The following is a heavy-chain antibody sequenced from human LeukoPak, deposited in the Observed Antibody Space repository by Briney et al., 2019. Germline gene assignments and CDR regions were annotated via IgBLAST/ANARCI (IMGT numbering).Heavy chain of an antibody. V-gene: IGHV3-9*01. Sequence: GGSLRLSCAASGFTFDDYAMHWVRQAPGKGLEWVSGISWNSGSIGYADSVKGRFTISRDNAKNSLYLQMNSLRAEDTALYYCAKAGDTAMVTPFDYWGQGTLVTVSS. J-gene: IGHJ4*02. D-gene: IGHD5-18*01. CDR3: AKAGDTAMVTPFDY. CDR2: ISWNSGSI. CDR1: GFTFDDYA.